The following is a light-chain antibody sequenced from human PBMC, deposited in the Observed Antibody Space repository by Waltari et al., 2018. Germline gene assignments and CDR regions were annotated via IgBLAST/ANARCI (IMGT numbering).Light chain of an antibody. J-gene: IGLJ1*01. Sequence: QSALTQPASVSGSPGQSITISCTGTSSYVGRHNYVSWYQQLPGKAPKLMISEVSNRASGVSNRFSASKSGNTASLTISGLQAEDEADYYCSSYTSSNTLDYVFGTGTKVTVL. V-gene: IGLV2-14*01. CDR1: SSYVGRHNY. CDR3: SSYTSSNTLDYV. CDR2: EVS.